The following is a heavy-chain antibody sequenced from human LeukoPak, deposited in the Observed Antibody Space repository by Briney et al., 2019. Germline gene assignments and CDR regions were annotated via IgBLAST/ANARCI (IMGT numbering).Heavy chain of an antibody. CDR2: ISSSSSTI. D-gene: IGHD2-2*02. CDR3: ARDLGTAIHDY. Sequence: GSLRLPCAASGFTFSSYSMNWVRQAPGKGLEWVSYISSSSSTIYYADSVKGRFTISRDNAKNSLYLQMNSLRAEDTAVYYCARDLGTAIHDYWGQGTLVTVSS. CDR1: GFTFSSYS. V-gene: IGHV3-48*04. J-gene: IGHJ4*02.